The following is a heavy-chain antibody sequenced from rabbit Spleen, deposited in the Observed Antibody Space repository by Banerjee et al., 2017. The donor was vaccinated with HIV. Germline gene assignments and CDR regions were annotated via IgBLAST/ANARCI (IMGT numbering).Heavy chain of an antibody. V-gene: IGHV1S45*01. CDR1: GFRFSFNNDYV. CDR2: IYVGSSGST. J-gene: IGHJ3*01. CDR3: ARDAVDYNGNDYGCKL. Sequence: QEQLVESGGGLVRPGASLTLTCKASGFRFSFNNDYVMCWVRQAPGKGLEWIACIYVGSSGSTYYATWAKGRFTISKTSSTTVTLQMTSLTAADTATYFCARDAVDYNGNDYGCKLWGQGTLVTVS. D-gene: IGHD6-1*01.